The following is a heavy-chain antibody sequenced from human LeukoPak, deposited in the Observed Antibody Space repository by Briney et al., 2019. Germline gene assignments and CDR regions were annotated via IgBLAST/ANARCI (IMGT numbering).Heavy chain of an antibody. V-gene: IGHV3-48*04. CDR3: ARDVNLYNWNQVIFDY. J-gene: IGHJ4*02. CDR2: ISTSGSRI. D-gene: IGHD1-20*01. Sequence: GGSLRLSCAASRFTFSTYSMNWVRQTPGRGLEWVSYISTSGSRIDYADSVKGRFTISRDNAKNSLYLQMNSLRAEDTAVYYCARDVNLYNWNQVIFDYWGQGTLVTVSS. CDR1: RFTFSTYS.